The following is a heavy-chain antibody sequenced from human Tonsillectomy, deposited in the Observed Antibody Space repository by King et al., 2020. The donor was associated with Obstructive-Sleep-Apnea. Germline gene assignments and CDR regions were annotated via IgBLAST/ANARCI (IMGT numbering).Heavy chain of an antibody. CDR3: ARSDILTGYGYFDY. D-gene: IGHD3-9*01. CDR2: INHSGST. J-gene: IGHJ4*02. Sequence: VQLQQWGAGLLKPSETLSLTCAVYGGSFSGYYWSWISQPPGTGLAWIGEINHSGSTNYNPSLKSRVTISVDTSKNQFSLKLSSVTAADTAVYYCARSDILTGYGYFDYWGQGTLVTVSS. V-gene: IGHV4-34*01. CDR1: GGSFSGYY.